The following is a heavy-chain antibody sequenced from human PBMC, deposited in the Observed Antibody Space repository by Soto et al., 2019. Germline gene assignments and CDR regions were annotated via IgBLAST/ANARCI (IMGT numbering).Heavy chain of an antibody. CDR3: ARGGTTSLDY. CDR1: GYTFTGYG. Sequence: GASVKVSCKASGYTFTGYGISWVRHAPGQGLEWMGWINPNSGGPISAQKFQGRVTMTRDTSISTAYLELSRLRSDDTAVYYCARGGTTSLDYWGQGTQVTVSS. D-gene: IGHD1-1*01. V-gene: IGHV1-2*02. J-gene: IGHJ4*02. CDR2: INPNSGGP.